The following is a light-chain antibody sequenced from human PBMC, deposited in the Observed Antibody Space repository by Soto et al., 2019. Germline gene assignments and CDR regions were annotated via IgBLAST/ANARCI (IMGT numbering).Light chain of an antibody. CDR3: TSYSSSDIFYV. CDR1: SSDIGGYYY. V-gene: IGLV2-14*01. J-gene: IGLJ1*01. Sequence: ALTQPSSVSGSPGQSITISCTGTSSDIGGYYYVSWYQHHPGKAPKLLIYQVTNRPSRVSNRFSGSKSGNTASLTISGLQADDEADYYCTSYSSSDIFYVFGTGTKVTV. CDR2: QVT.